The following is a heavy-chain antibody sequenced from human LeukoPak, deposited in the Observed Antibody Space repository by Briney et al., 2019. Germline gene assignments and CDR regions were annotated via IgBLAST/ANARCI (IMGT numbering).Heavy chain of an antibody. CDR3: ARDLDSSSWGGDY. D-gene: IGHD6-13*01. J-gene: IGHJ4*02. CDR2: IYSGGST. CDR1: GFTVSSNY. V-gene: IGHV3-53*01. Sequence: GGSLRLSCAASGFTVSSNYMSWVRQAPGKGLEWVSVIYSGGSTYYADSVKGRFTISRDNSKNTLYLQMNSLRAEDTAVYYCARDLDSSSWGGDYWGQGTQVTVSS.